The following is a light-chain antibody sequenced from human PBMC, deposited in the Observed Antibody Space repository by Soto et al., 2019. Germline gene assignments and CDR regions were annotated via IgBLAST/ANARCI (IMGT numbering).Light chain of an antibody. CDR3: CSYAGSYPSV. Sequence: QSALTQPRSVSWSPGQSVTISCTGTSSDVGGYNYVSWYQHHPGKAPKLMIYDVDKRPSGVPGRFSGSKSGNTASLTISGLQAEDEADYYCCSYAGSYPSVFGTGTKVTVL. J-gene: IGLJ1*01. CDR1: SSDVGGYNY. CDR2: DVD. V-gene: IGLV2-11*01.